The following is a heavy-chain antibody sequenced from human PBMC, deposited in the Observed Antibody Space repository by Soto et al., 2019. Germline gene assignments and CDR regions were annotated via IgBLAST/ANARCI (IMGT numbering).Heavy chain of an antibody. CDR3: ASARWDY. J-gene: IGHJ4*02. CDR2: IFHSGST. Sequence: SETLSLTCAVSGGSFNASYWSWIRQPPGKGLEWIGEIFHSGSTNYNPSLKSRVTISVDTSKNQFSLKLSSVTAEDTAIYYCASARWDYWGQGTQVTVS. CDR1: GGSFNASY. V-gene: IGHV4-34*12.